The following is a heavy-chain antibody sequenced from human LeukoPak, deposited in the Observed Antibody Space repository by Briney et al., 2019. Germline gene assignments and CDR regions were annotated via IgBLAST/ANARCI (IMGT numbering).Heavy chain of an antibody. Sequence: GGSLRLSYGASGFTFNNYAMNWVRQTPGKGLEWVSAISGSGGRTYYADSVKGRFTISRDNSKNTLYLQMNSLRAEDTAVYYCAKGPKQQLVGSRGHFFDYWGQGTLVTVSS. CDR1: GFTFNNYA. D-gene: IGHD6-13*01. CDR2: ISGSGGRT. V-gene: IGHV3-23*01. J-gene: IGHJ4*02. CDR3: AKGPKQQLVGSRGHFFDY.